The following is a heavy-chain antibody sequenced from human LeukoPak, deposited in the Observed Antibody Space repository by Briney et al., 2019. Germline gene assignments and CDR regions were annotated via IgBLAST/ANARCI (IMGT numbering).Heavy chain of an antibody. J-gene: IGHJ4*02. CDR1: GGSISSGSYY. V-gene: IGHV4-61*02. Sequence: SETLSLTCTVSGGSISSGSYYWSWIRQPAGKGLEWIGRIYTSGSTNYNPSLKSRVTISVDTSKNQFSLKLSSVTAADTAVYYCARVDLIAALDYWGQGTLVTVSS. CDR3: ARVDLIAALDY. D-gene: IGHD6-6*01. CDR2: IYTSGST.